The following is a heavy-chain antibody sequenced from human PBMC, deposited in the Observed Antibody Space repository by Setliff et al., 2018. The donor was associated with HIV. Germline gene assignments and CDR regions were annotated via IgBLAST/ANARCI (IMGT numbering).Heavy chain of an antibody. Sequence: SETLSLTCAVYAGSLSGYYWSWIRQSPGKGLEWIGEINDSGNTNFNPSLKSRVTISIDTSKNHFSLSLKSVTAADTTTFYCARRTSFTGGAVAGHFDYWGQGTPVTV. CDR2: INDSGNT. J-gene: IGHJ4*02. D-gene: IGHD6-19*01. CDR3: ARRTSFTGGAVAGHFDY. CDR1: AGSLSGYY. V-gene: IGHV4-34*01.